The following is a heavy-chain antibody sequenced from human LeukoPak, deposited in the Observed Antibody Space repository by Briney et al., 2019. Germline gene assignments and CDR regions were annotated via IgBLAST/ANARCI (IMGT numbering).Heavy chain of an antibody. CDR1: GHTFTNYT. CDR3: ARETYYYDSSGYYDESTFDY. D-gene: IGHD3-22*01. Sequence: ASVKVSCKASGHTFTNYTLAWVRQATGQGLEWMGWMSPNSGNTGYAQKFQGRVTITRDTSASTAYMELSSLRSEDTAVYYCARETYYYDSSGYYDESTFDYWGQGTLVTVSS. V-gene: IGHV1-8*03. CDR2: MSPNSGNT. J-gene: IGHJ4*02.